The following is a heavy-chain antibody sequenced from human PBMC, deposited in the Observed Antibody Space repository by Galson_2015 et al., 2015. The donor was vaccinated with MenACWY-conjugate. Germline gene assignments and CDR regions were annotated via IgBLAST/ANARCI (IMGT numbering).Heavy chain of an antibody. D-gene: IGHD4-23*01. CDR3: ARAVSGVTYPHAFEI. V-gene: IGHV5-51*03. CDR1: GYSFTSYW. Sequence: QSGAEVKKPGESLKISCTGSGYSFTSYWIGWVRQMPGKGLEWMTIIYPGDSDIKYSPSFQGLVTISTDNSITTAYLQWSSLKASDTAMYYCARAVSGVTYPHAFEIWGQGTMVTVSS. J-gene: IGHJ3*02. CDR2: IYPGDSDI.